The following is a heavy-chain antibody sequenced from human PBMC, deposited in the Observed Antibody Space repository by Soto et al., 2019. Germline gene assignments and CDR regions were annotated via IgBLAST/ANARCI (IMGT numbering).Heavy chain of an antibody. Sequence: VQLVESGGGVVQPGRSLRLSCAASGFTFSSYGMHWVRQAPGKGLEWVADISYDGSNSDAADSVKGRFTISRDNSKNTLYLQMNSLRVEDTAVYYCAKDSEVYGSGSSTDSWGLGALVTVSS. CDR1: GFTFSSYG. J-gene: IGHJ4*02. CDR2: ISYDGSNS. D-gene: IGHD3-10*01. CDR3: AKDSEVYGSGSSTDS. V-gene: IGHV3-30*18.